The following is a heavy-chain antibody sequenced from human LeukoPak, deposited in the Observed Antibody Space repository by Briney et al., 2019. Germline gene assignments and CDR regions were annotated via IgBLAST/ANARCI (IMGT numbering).Heavy chain of an antibody. Sequence: SQTLSLTCAIYGDSVSSNSAAWHWIRQSPSRGLEWLGRTYYRSKWYNDYAVSVKSRITINPDTSKNQFSLQLNSVTPEDTAVYYCARDRGGDYDFWSGYLAPFDYWGQGTLVTVSS. CDR2: TYYRSKWYN. J-gene: IGHJ4*02. D-gene: IGHD3-3*01. CDR1: GDSVSSNSAA. V-gene: IGHV6-1*01. CDR3: ARDRGGDYDFWSGYLAPFDY.